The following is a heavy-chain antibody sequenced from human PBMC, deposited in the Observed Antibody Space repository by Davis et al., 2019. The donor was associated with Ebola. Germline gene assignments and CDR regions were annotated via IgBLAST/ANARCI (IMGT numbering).Heavy chain of an antibody. CDR2: IKQDGSEK. CDR3: AKSEVPAAIYYGMDV. J-gene: IGHJ6*02. CDR1: GFTFSSYW. Sequence: GESLKISCAASGFTFSSYWMSWVRQAPGKGLEWVANIKQDGSEKYYVDSVKGRFTISRDNAKNSLYLQMNSLRAEDTALYYCAKSEVPAAIYYGMDVWGQGTTVTVSS. V-gene: IGHV3-7*03. D-gene: IGHD2-2*01.